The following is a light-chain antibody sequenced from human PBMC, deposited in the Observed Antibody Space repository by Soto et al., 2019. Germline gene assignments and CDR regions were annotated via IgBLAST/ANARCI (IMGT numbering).Light chain of an antibody. V-gene: IGLV3-21*02. CDR2: DDS. CDR3: QVWDTSSVHPVV. J-gene: IGLJ2*01. CDR1: NIGSKS. Sequence: SYELTQPPSVSVAPGQTARVTCGGSNIGSKSAHWYQQKAGQAPVVVVYDDSDRPSGIPERFSGSKSGNTATLTISRVEAGDEADYYCQVWDTSSVHPVVFGGGTKLNVL.